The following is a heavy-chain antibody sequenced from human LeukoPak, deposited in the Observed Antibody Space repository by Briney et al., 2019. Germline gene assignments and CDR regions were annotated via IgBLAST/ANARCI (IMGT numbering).Heavy chain of an antibody. V-gene: IGHV1-18*04. Sequence: GASVKVSCKASDIFTRTGINWVRQAPGQGLEWMGWISPYNGNTNYAQKLQGRVTMTTDTSTSTAYMELRSLRSDDTAVYYCARTPYDSSGYYYYWGQGTLVTVSS. CDR2: ISPYNGNT. D-gene: IGHD3-22*01. CDR3: ARTPYDSSGYYYY. CDR1: DIFTRTG. J-gene: IGHJ4*02.